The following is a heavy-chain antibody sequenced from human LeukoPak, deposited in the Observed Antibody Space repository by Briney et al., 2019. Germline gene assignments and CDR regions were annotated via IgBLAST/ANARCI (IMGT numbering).Heavy chain of an antibody. V-gene: IGHV1-2*02. J-gene: IGHJ4*02. CDR3: ANNWAGDSGY. Sequence: ASVKVSCKAFGYTFTGYYIHWVRQAPGQGLEWMGWINPNSGDTKYAQKFQGRVTMTRDTSISTAYMELSRLRSDDTAIYYCANNWAGDSGYWGQGTLVTVSS. CDR2: INPNSGDT. D-gene: IGHD4-17*01. CDR1: GYTFTGYY.